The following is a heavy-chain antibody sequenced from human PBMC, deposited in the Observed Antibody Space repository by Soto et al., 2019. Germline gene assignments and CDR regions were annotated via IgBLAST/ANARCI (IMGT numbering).Heavy chain of an antibody. J-gene: IGHJ4*02. CDR1: GGSISSGGYY. D-gene: IGHD6-13*01. Sequence: QVQLQESGPGLVKPSQNLSLTCTVSGGSISSGGYYWSWIRQHPGKGLEWIGYIYYSGSTYYNPSLKSRVTISVATSKNQFSLKLSSVTAADTAVYYCARGVAAATPHYWGQGTLVTVSS. V-gene: IGHV4-31*03. CDR2: IYYSGST. CDR3: ARGVAAATPHY.